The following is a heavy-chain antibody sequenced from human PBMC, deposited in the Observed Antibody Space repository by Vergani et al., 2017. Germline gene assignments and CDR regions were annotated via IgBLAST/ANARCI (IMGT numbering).Heavy chain of an antibody. J-gene: IGHJ1*01. Sequence: QVHLVESGGGVVQPGRSLRLSCVVSGFTSSYYGLHWVRQAPGKGLEWVAVISYDGTRKYYADSVKGRFTISRDNSKSTLYLQINSLRTEDTAVYYCATKSCGTPGCQIGYFREWGQGTLVTVSP. CDR3: ATKSCGTPGCQIGYFRE. CDR1: GFTSSYYG. D-gene: IGHD1-1*01. V-gene: IGHV3-30*03. CDR2: ISYDGTRK.